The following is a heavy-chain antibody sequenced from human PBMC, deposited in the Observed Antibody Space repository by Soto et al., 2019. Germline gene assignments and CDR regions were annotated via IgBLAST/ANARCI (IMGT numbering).Heavy chain of an antibody. CDR2: ISGSGDNT. J-gene: IGHJ4*02. V-gene: IGHV3-23*01. Sequence: GGSLRLSCAASGITFSSFAMTWVRQAPGKGLEWVSGISGSGDNTYYGDSVKGRFTISRDNSKNTLYLQLNSLRAEDTAIYYCAKSPPPTIFGVIIHYFDQWGQGTLVTVSS. D-gene: IGHD3-3*01. CDR1: GITFSSFA. CDR3: AKSPPPTIFGVIIHYFDQ.